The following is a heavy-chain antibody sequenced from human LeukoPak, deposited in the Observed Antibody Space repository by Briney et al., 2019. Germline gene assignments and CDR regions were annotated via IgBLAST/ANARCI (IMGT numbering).Heavy chain of an antibody. CDR3: ARGHTILPF. CDR2: VTSNDYI. J-gene: IGHJ4*02. D-gene: IGHD5-24*01. CDR1: GXIFSSYS. Sequence: GGSLRLSCAASGXIFSSYSVNWVRQAPGKGLEWVSSVTSNDYIFYADSMKGRFTISRDNAKNSMSLQMNSLRAEDTAIYYCARGHTILPFWGQGTLVTVSS. V-gene: IGHV3-21*04.